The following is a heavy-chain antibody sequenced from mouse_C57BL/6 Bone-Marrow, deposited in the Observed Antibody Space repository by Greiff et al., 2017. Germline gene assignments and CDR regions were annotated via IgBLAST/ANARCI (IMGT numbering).Heavy chain of an antibody. CDR3: ARGPYYAMDY. CDR1: GYTFTSYT. Sequence: QVHLQQSGAELARPGASVKISCKASGYTFTSYTMHWVKQKPGQGLEWIGYINPSSGYTKYNQKFKDKATLTADKSSSTAYMQLRSLTSEDSAVDYCARGPYYAMDYWGQGTSVTVSS. V-gene: IGHV1-4*01. CDR2: INPSSGYT. J-gene: IGHJ4*01.